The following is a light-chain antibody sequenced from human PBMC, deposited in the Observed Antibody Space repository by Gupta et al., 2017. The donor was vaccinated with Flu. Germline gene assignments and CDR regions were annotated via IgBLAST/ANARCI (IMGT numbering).Light chain of an antibody. CDR2: WAS. J-gene: IGKJ4*01. CDR1: QSVLYSSNNKNY. CDR3: QQYYSTPLT. Sequence: DIVMTQSHDSLAVSLGERDTINCKSSQSVLYSSNNKNYLAWYQQKPGQPPKLLIYWASTRESGVPDRFSGSGSGTDFTLTISGLQAEDVAVYYCQQYYSTPLTFGGGTKVEIK. V-gene: IGKV4-1*01.